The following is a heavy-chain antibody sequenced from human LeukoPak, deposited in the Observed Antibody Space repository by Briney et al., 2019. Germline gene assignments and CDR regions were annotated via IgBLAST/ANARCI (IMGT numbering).Heavy chain of an antibody. V-gene: IGHV4-34*01. D-gene: IGHD3-3*01. CDR2: INHSGST. Sequence: SETLSLTCAVYTGSFRGCFWSWIRQPPGKGLEWIGEINHSGSTNYNPSLKSRVTISVDTSKNQFSLKLSSVTAADTATYYCARVVGDSGDYFDYWGQGTLVTVSS. CDR1: TGSFRGCF. J-gene: IGHJ4*02. CDR3: ARVVGDSGDYFDY.